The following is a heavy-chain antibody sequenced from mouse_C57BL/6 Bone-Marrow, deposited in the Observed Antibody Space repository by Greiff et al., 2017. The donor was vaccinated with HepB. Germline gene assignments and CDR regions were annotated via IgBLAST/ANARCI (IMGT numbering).Heavy chain of an antibody. D-gene: IGHD2-1*01. V-gene: IGHV1-74*01. CDR3: AIGPLYYPTRAMDY. Sequence: QVQLKQPGAELVKPGASVKVSCKASGYTFTSYWMHWVKQRPGQGLEWIGRIHPSDSDTNYNQKFKGKATLTVDKSSSTAYMQLSSLTSEDSAVYYCAIGPLYYPTRAMDYWGQGTSVTVSS. J-gene: IGHJ4*01. CDR1: GYTFTSYW. CDR2: IHPSDSDT.